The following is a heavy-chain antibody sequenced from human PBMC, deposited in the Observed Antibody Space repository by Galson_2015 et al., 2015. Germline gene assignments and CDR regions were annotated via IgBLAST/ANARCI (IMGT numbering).Heavy chain of an antibody. CDR2: IYWDDDK. Sequence: PALVKPTQTLTLTCTFSGFSLSTSGVGVGWIRQPPGKALEWLALIYWDDDKYYSTSLKTRLTISKDTSKNQVVLTMTNMDPVDTATYYCARQLGYCSGGSCTIDYWGQGTLVTVSS. CDR3: ARQLGYCSGGSCTIDY. V-gene: IGHV2-70*01. D-gene: IGHD2-15*01. J-gene: IGHJ4*02. CDR1: GFSLSTSGVG.